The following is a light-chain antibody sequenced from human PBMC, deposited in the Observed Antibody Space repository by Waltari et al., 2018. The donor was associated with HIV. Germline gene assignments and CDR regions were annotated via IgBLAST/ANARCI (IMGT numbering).Light chain of an antibody. CDR2: KVS. CDR3: LQTSQFPYT. J-gene: IGKJ2*01. V-gene: IGKV2-24*01. CDR1: QTLVHEDGRTY. Sequence: DIVLTQTPLSLPVTLGQPASISCRSSQTLVHEDGRTYLSWLHQRPGQPPRLLIYKVSDRVSGVPDRFSGSGAKTEFTLKITSVEADDVGVFYCLQTSQFPYTFGQGTNLEI.